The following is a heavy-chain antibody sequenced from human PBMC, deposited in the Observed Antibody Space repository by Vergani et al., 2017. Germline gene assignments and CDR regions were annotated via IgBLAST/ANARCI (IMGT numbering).Heavy chain of an antibody. CDR2: ISSSGRIT. V-gene: IGHV3-23*01. CDR3: AKEGVRVLGYYMDV. D-gene: IGHD2-2*01. CDR1: GFDFSSHA. J-gene: IGHJ6*03. Sequence: EVQLLESGGGLVQPGGSLRRSCEASGFDFSSHAMSWVRQAPGKGLEWVSSISSSGRITNYADSVKGRFTISRDNSKNMVFLDMNSLRVDDTAVYYCAKEGVRVLGYYMDVWGKGTTVTVSS.